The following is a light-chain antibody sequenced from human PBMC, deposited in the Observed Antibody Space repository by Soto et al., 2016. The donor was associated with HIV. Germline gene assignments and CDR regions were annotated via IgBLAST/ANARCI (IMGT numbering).Light chain of an antibody. CDR2: GAS. Sequence: DIQLTQSPSSLSASVGDRVTITCRASQGIATYLAWSQQKPGKAPQLLIYGASTLQSGVPSRFSGSGSGTEFTLSISSLQPDDFATYYCQQYNSYPLTFGGGTKVEIK. CDR3: QQYNSYPLT. J-gene: IGKJ4*01. V-gene: IGKV1-9*01. CDR1: QGIATY.